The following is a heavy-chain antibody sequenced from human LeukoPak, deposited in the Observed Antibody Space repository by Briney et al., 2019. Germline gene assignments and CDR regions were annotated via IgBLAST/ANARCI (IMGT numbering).Heavy chain of an antibody. Sequence: TGGSRRLSCAASGFTVSSNYMSWVRQAPGKGLEWVSVIYSGGSTYYADPVKGRFTISRDNSKNTLYLQMNSLRAGDTAVYYCASGQQLVSLFDYWGQGTLVTVSS. D-gene: IGHD6-13*01. CDR1: GFTVSSNY. CDR2: IYSGGST. J-gene: IGHJ4*02. CDR3: ASGQQLVSLFDY. V-gene: IGHV3-66*01.